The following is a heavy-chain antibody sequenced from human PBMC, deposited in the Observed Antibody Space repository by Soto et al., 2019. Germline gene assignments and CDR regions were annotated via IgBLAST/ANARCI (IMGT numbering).Heavy chain of an antibody. CDR3: AKDISGSYFAYVDY. D-gene: IGHD1-26*01. CDR1: GFTFSSYG. Sequence: GGSLRLSCAASGFTFSSYGMHWVRQAPGKGLEWVAVISYDGSNKYYADSVKGRFTISRDNSKNTLYLQMNSLRAEDTAVYYCAKDISGSYFAYVDYWGQGTLVTVSS. V-gene: IGHV3-30*18. CDR2: ISYDGSNK. J-gene: IGHJ4*02.